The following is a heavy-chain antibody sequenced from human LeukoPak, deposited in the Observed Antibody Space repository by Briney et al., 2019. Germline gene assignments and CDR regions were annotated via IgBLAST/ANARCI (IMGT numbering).Heavy chain of an antibody. CDR2: IIPIFGTA. D-gene: IGHD2-15*01. Sequence: SVKVSCKASGGTFSSYAISWVRQAPGQGLEWMGGIIPIFGTANYAQKFQGRVTITADESTSTAYMELSSLRSEDTAVYYCAIGHLGVGVHYYYMDVWGKGTTVTVSS. CDR3: AIGHLGVGVHYYYMDV. J-gene: IGHJ6*03. CDR1: GGTFSSYA. V-gene: IGHV1-69*13.